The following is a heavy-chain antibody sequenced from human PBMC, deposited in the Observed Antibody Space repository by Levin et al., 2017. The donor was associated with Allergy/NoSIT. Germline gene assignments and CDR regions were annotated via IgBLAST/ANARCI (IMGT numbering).Heavy chain of an antibody. J-gene: IGHJ4*02. CDR1: GYTFTNYW. CDR3: TRIRYYGSGSSYVDY. CDR2: IYPGDSDT. V-gene: IGHV5-51*01. D-gene: IGHD3-10*01. Sequence: GESLKISCKASGYTFTNYWIGWVRQMPGKGLEWMGFIYPGDSDTRYSPSFQGQVTISADKSISTAYLQWSSLKASDTAMYYCTRIRYYGSGSSYVDYWGQGTLVTVSS.